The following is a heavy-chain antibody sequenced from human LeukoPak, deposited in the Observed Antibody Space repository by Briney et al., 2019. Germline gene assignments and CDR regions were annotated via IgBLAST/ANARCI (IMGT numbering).Heavy chain of an antibody. Sequence: GGSLRLSCAASGFTFDDYGMSWVRQAPGKGLEWVSGINWNGGSTGYADSVKGRFTISRDTAKTSLDLQMNNLRVEDTAVYYCATSQSTSGRYGNAFDIWGQGTTVTVSS. V-gene: IGHV3-20*04. CDR2: INWNGGST. D-gene: IGHD6-19*01. CDR3: ATSQSTSGRYGNAFDI. J-gene: IGHJ3*02. CDR1: GFTFDDYG.